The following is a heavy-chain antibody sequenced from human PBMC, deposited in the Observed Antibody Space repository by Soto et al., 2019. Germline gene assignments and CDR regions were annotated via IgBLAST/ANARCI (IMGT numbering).Heavy chain of an antibody. V-gene: IGHV3-74*01. CDR3: VRGPGAYVYFGFDI. CDR1: RFSNSW. D-gene: IGHD3-9*01. J-gene: IGHJ3*02. CDR2: INPDGGST. Sequence: LIXCCATYRFSNSWMHRVRQVPGKGLVWVSRINPDGGSTNYADFVKGRFTISRDYATDTVYLQMNSLRAEDTAVYYCVRGPGAYVYFGFDIWGQGTMVTVS.